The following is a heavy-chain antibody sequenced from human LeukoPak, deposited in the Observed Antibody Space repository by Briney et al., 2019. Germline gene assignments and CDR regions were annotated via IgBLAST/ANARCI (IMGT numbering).Heavy chain of an antibody. CDR1: GYTFTSYG. CDR3: ARRIYQLAPHGHYCYCGMDV. V-gene: IGHV1-18*01. CDR2: INAYNGNT. J-gene: IGHJ6*01. Sequence: ASVKVSCKPSGYTFTSYGISWLRPAPAQGLEWMGWINAYNGNTNYAQKLQGRVTMTTDTSTSTAYMELRSLRSDDTAVYYCARRIYQLAPHGHYCYCGMDVWGQGTTVTVSS. D-gene: IGHD1-1*01.